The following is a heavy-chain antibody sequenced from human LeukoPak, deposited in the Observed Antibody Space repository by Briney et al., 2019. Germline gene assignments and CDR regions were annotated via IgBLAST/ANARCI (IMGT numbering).Heavy chain of an antibody. CDR2: IYTSGST. Sequence: PSETLSLTCTVSGGSISSGSYYWSWIRQPAGKGLEWIGRIYTSGSTNYNPSLKSRVTISVDTSKNQFSPKLSSVTAADTAVYYCARELKGGYCSSTSCPYYYYYYYMDVWGKGTTVTVSS. CDR3: ARELKGGYCSSTSCPYYYYYYYMDV. D-gene: IGHD2-2*01. V-gene: IGHV4-61*02. J-gene: IGHJ6*03. CDR1: GGSISSGSYY.